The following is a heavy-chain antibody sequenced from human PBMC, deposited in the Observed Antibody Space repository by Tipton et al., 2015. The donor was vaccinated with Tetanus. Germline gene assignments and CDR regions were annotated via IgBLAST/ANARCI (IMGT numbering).Heavy chain of an antibody. J-gene: IGHJ4*02. D-gene: IGHD3-10*01. CDR3: STSGSGVSGGDY. CDR2: IKSKLDGGAI. Sequence: EFTFADAWMSWVRRAPGKGLEWIGRIKSKLDGGAIDYAAPMEGRFIISRDDSQNAVFLQMNSLKPEDTAVYYCSTSGSGVSGGDYWGQGTLVPVSS. CDR1: EFTFADAW. V-gene: IGHV3-15*01.